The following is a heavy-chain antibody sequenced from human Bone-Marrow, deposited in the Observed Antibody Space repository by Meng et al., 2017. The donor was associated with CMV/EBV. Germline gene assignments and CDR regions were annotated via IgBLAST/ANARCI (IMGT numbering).Heavy chain of an antibody. CDR3: ARDGLVEYQRKGAFDI. CDR1: GASFSSYC. J-gene: IGHJ3*02. V-gene: IGHV4-59*01. D-gene: IGHD2-2*01. Sequence: SETLSLTCTVSGASFSSYCWSWIRQPPGKGLEWIDYIYYSGSTNYNPSLRSRVTISVDTSKNQFSLKLSSVTAADTAVYYCARDGLVEYQRKGAFDIWGQGTMVTVSS. CDR2: IYYSGST.